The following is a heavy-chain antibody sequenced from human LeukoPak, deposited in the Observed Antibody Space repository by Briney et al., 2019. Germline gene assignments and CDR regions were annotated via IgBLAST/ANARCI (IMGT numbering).Heavy chain of an antibody. D-gene: IGHD5-24*01. Sequence: PGGSLRLSCAASGFIVSSNFMSWVRQAPGKGLEWVSDIYSGGSTYYADSVKGRFTLSRDNSKNTLYLQMNSVRGEDTAVYYCAKGWLQFKYYFDSWGQGTLVTVSS. CDR3: AKGWLQFKYYFDS. J-gene: IGHJ4*02. V-gene: IGHV3-66*02. CDR2: IYSGGST. CDR1: GFIVSSNF.